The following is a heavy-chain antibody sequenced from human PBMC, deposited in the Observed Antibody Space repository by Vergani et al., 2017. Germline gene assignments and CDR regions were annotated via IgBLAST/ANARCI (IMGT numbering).Heavy chain of an antibody. CDR2: ISSSSSYI. CDR1: GFTFSSYS. V-gene: IGHV3-21*01. J-gene: IGHJ6*03. Sequence: EVQLVESGGGLVKPGGSLRLSCAASGFTFSSYSMNWVRQAPGKGLEWVPSISSSSSYIYYADSVKGRFTISSDNAKNSLYLQMNSLRAEDTAVYYCAGEYCGGDCYPGTYYYYYMDVWGKGTTVTVSS. D-gene: IGHD2-21*02. CDR3: AGEYCGGDCYPGTYYYYYMDV.